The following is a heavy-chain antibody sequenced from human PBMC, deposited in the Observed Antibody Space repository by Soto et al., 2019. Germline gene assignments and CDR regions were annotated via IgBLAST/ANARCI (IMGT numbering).Heavy chain of an antibody. CDR2: MHYTGFS. CDR1: GDSVTSHY. D-gene: IGHD3-10*01. Sequence: SETLSLTCSFSGDSVTSHYLTWIRQSPEKGLEWIAYMHYTGFSHYNPSLKSRLTISIDTSKNQFTLQLTSVTAADTAVYYCARGRFGSYGSGSRKPAKINWFDPWGQGTLVTVSS. V-gene: IGHV4-59*02. J-gene: IGHJ5*02. CDR3: ARGRFGSYGSGSRKPAKINWFDP.